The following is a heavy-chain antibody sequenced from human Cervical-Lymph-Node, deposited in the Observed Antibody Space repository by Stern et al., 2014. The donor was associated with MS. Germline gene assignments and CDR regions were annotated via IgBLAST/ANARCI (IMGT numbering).Heavy chain of an antibody. CDR1: GFTFANFA. V-gene: IGHV3-23*04. J-gene: IGHJ4*02. D-gene: IGHD1-1*01. Sequence: EVQLVESGGGLVQPGGSLRLFCAGSGFTFANFAMTWIRQAPGKGLEWVSGSGTDGGTHYAESVKGRFFISRDNSKNTLFLQMDRLRAEDTAVYFCGKDLHYWSADSWGQGTLVTVSS. CDR2: SGTDGGT. CDR3: GKDLHYWSADS.